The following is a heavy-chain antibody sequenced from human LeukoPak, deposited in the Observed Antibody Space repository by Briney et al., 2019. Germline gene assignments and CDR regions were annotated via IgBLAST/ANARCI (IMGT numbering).Heavy chain of an antibody. CDR2: IRNDGSND. D-gene: IGHD6-13*01. CDR3: VKGGSSSHNWFDP. V-gene: IGHV3-30*02. Sequence: PGGSLRLSCAASGFTFSDFGMHWVRQAPGKGLEWVAFIRNDGSNDYYPDSAKGRFIISRDNSRTTLYLQMHSLRIEDAAVYYCVKGGSSSHNWFDPWGQGILVTVSS. CDR1: GFTFSDFG. J-gene: IGHJ5*02.